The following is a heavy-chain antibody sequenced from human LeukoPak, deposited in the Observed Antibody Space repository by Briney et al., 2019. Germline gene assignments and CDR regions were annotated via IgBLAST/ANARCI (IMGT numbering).Heavy chain of an antibody. J-gene: IGHJ4*02. V-gene: IGHV1-69*06. CDR2: IIPIFGTA. Sequence: GASVKVSCKASGGTFSSYAISWVRQAPGQGLEWMGGIIPIFGTANYAQKFQGRVTITADKSTSTAYMELSSLSSEDTAVYYCARDMKQQPLTDPILGEWGQGPLVTVSS. D-gene: IGHD6-13*01. CDR1: GGTFSSYA. CDR3: ARDMKQQPLTDPILGE.